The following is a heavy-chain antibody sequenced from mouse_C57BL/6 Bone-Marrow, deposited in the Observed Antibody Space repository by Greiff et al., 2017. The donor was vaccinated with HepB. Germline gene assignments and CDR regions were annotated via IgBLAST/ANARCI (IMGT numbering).Heavy chain of an antibody. CDR1: GYSITSDY. V-gene: IGHV3-8*01. Sequence: EVKLMESGPGLAKPSQTLSLTCSVSGYSITSDYWNWIRKFPGNKLEYMGYISYSGSPYYNPSLKSRISITRDTSKNQYYLQLNSVTTEDTATYYCARSLDPVSFNYAMDYWGQGTSVTVSS. CDR3: ARSLDPVSFNYAMDY. CDR2: ISYSGSP. J-gene: IGHJ4*01.